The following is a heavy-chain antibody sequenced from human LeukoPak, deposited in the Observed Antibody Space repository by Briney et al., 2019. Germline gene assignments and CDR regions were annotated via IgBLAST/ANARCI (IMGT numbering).Heavy chain of an antibody. D-gene: IGHD6-19*01. CDR1: GGSISGYY. CDR2: ISYSGST. V-gene: IGHV4-59*01. CDR3: ARRDSSGWYYFDY. J-gene: IGHJ4*02. Sequence: NSSETLSLTCTVSGGSISGYYWSWIRQPPGKGLEWLGFISYSGSTSYNPSLKSRATISVDTSKNQFSLNLRSVTAADTAVYYCARRDSSGWYYFDYWGQGTLVTVSS.